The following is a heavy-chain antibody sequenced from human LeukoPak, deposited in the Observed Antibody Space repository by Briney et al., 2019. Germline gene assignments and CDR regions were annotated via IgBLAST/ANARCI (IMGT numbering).Heavy chain of an antibody. J-gene: IGHJ3*02. V-gene: IGHV3-23*01. D-gene: IGHD6-13*01. CDR3: AKGGSSWYVPTLGAFDI. CDR1: GFSFSGFW. Sequence: GGSLRLSCAASGFSFSGFWMSWVRQAPGKGLEWVSAISGSGGSTYYADSVKGRFTISRDNSKNTLYLQMNSLRAEDTAVYYCAKGGSSWYVPTLGAFDIWGQGTMVTVSS. CDR2: ISGSGGST.